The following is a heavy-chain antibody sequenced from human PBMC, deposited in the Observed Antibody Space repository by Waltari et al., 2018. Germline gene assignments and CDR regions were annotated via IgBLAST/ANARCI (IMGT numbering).Heavy chain of an antibody. CDR1: GFTLRSYW. V-gene: IGHV3-7*01. D-gene: IGHD3-22*01. CDR3: ARDQWFAFDI. J-gene: IGHJ3*02. CDR2: IKKDGSEE. Sequence: EVQLVESGGGLVQPGGSLSLSCAASGFTLRSYWMSWVRQAPGKGPEWVANIKKDGSEEYYVDSVRGRFTISRDNAKNSLYLQMNSLRPEDTAVYYCARDQWFAFDIWGQGTMVTVSS.